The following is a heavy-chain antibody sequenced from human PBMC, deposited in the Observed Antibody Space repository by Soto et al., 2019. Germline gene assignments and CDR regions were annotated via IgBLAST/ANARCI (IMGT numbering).Heavy chain of an antibody. CDR2: ISNDGRNK. J-gene: IGHJ4*02. CDR1: GFTFSTYG. CDR3: ARDHHNSGWYNVGNY. V-gene: IGHV3-30*03. D-gene: IGHD6-13*01. Sequence: QVQLVDSGGGVVQPGRSLRLSCAASGFTFSTYGMHWVRQVPGKGLEWVAVISNDGRNKYYADSVKGRFTISRDDSKNTMYQQMNNLRPENTAVYYWARDHHNSGWYNVGNYWGRGTLVTVSS.